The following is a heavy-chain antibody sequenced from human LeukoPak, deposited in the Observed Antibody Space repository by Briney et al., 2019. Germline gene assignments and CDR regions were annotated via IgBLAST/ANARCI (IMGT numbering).Heavy chain of an antibody. Sequence: AGGSLRLSCAASGFTFSTYWMSWVRQAPGKGLEWAANIQQDGSEKYYVDSVKGRFTISRDNAKNSLYLQMNSLRAEDTAVYYCARDLNTRNDYWGQGTLVTVSS. D-gene: IGHD1-14*01. CDR1: GFTFSTYW. CDR2: IQQDGSEK. CDR3: ARDLNTRNDY. J-gene: IGHJ4*02. V-gene: IGHV3-7*01.